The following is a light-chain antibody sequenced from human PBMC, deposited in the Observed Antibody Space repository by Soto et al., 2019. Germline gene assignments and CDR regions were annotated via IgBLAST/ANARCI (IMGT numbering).Light chain of an antibody. CDR3: CSYAGITSVV. CDR2: EVS. CDR1: SSDVGNYNL. J-gene: IGLJ2*01. Sequence: QSVLTQPASVSGSPGQSITISCTGTSSDVGNYNLVSWYQHHPGKAPKFMIYEVSKRPSGVSNRFSGSKSGNTASLTISGLQAEDEADYYCCSYAGITSVVFGGGTKLTVL. V-gene: IGLV2-23*02.